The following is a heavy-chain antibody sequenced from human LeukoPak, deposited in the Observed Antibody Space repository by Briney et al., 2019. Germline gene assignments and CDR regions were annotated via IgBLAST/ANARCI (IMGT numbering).Heavy chain of an antibody. CDR2: IKQDGSEK. D-gene: IGHD2-15*01. Sequence: GGSLRLSCAASRFTFSDYWMSWVRQAPGKGLEWVAKIKQDGSEKYYVDSVKGRFTISRDNAKNSLYLQMNSLRADDTAVYYCARGYCTGGSCSKYDYWGQGTLVTVSS. V-gene: IGHV3-7*01. CDR3: ARGYCTGGSCSKYDY. J-gene: IGHJ4*02. CDR1: RFTFSDYW.